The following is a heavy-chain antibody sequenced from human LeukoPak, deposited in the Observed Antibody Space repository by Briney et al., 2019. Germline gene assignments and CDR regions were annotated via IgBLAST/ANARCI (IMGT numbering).Heavy chain of an antibody. CDR1: GFTFSSYA. CDR2: ISGSGGST. Sequence: GGSLRLSCAASGFTFSSYAMSWVRQAPGKGLEWVSAISGSGGSTYYADSVKGRFTISRDNAKNSLYLQMNSLRAEDTAIYYCARDGATYYYDSSGPTLRAFDIWGQGTMVTVSS. D-gene: IGHD3-22*01. V-gene: IGHV3-23*01. CDR3: ARDGATYYYDSSGPTLRAFDI. J-gene: IGHJ3*02.